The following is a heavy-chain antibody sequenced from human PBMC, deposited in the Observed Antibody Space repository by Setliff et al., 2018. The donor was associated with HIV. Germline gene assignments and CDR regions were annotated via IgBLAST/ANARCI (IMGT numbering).Heavy chain of an antibody. Sequence: PSETLSLTCTVSSGSISSGGYFWGWNRQHPGKGLEWIGYNNYTGSTYYNPSLKSRVTISIDTSKNQFSLNLSSVTAADSAVYYCAKLSRLTSLRNAFDIWGHGAVVTVSS. CDR3: AKLSRLTSLRNAFDI. J-gene: IGHJ3*02. D-gene: IGHD3-10*01. CDR1: SGSISSGGYF. V-gene: IGHV4-31*03. CDR2: NNYTGST.